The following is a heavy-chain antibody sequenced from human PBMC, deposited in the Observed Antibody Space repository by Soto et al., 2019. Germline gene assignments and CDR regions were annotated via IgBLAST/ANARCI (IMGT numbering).Heavy chain of an antibody. D-gene: IGHD4-17*01. CDR3: AKDDYGDSSNPPEHYLYLYGMDV. V-gene: IGHV3-30*18. J-gene: IGHJ6*02. CDR1: GFTFSSYA. Sequence: GGSLRLSCAASGFTFSSYAMHWVRQAPGKGLEWVAVISYDGSNKYYADFVKGRFTISRDNSENTLYLQMNSLRAEDTAVYYCAKDDYGDSSNPPEHYLYLYGMDVWGRGTTVTVSS. CDR2: ISYDGSNK.